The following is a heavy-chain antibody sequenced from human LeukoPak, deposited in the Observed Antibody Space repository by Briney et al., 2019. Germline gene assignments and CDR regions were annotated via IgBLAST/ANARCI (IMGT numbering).Heavy chain of an antibody. CDR1: GFTFSSYG. J-gene: IGHJ4*02. Sequence: GGSLRLSCAASGFTFSSYGMHWVRQAPGKGLEWVAVISYDGSNKYYADSVKGRFTISRDNSKNTLYLQMNSLRAEDRAVYYCAKGGPAEAWGQGTLVTVSS. CDR3: AKGGPAEA. CDR2: ISYDGSNK. V-gene: IGHV3-30*18. D-gene: IGHD2-2*01.